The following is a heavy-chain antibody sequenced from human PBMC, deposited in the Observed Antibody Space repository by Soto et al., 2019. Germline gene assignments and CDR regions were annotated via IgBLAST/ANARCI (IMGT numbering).Heavy chain of an antibody. CDR1: GFTFNNYA. D-gene: IGHD6-19*01. Sequence: QVQLVEAGGGVVQPGRSLRLSCAASGFTFNNYAIHWVRQAPGKGLEWVAVVSHDGTTKYYADSVKGRFTISRDSSKNTVYLQMNSLRVEDTAVYYCTREPWQQGLQGGFDSLGQGTLVTVSS. CDR2: VSHDGTTK. CDR3: TREPWQQGLQGGFDS. V-gene: IGHV3-30-3*01. J-gene: IGHJ5*01.